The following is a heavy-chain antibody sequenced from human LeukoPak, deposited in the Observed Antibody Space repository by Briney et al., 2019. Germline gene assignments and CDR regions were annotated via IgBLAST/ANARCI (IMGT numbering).Heavy chain of an antibody. CDR2: MKQDGSEK. CDR3: VKDLPSGGGVDY. CDR1: GFTFSSFW. D-gene: IGHD3-10*01. V-gene: IGHV3-7*01. Sequence: GGSLRLSRAASGFTFSSFWMSWVRQAPGKGLEWVANMKQDGSEKYYVDSVRGRFTISRDNSKNTLYLQMSSLRAEDTAVYYCVKDLPSGGGVDYWGQGTLVTVSS. J-gene: IGHJ4*02.